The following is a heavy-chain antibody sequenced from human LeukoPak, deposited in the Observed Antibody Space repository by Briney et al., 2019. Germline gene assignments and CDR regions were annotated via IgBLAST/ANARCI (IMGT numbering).Heavy chain of an antibody. J-gene: IGHJ4*02. Sequence: GGSLRLSCAASGFTFSDYYMSWIRQAPGKGLEWVSYISSSSSYTNYADSVKGRFTISRDNAKNSLYLQMNSLRAEDTAVYYCARRWNDSSGYFYVDYWGQGTLVTVSS. CDR1: GFTFSDYY. V-gene: IGHV3-11*03. D-gene: IGHD3-22*01. CDR2: ISSSSSYT. CDR3: ARRWNDSSGYFYVDY.